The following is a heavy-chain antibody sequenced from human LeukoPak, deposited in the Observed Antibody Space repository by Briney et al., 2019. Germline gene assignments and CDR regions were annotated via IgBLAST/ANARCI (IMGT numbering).Heavy chain of an antibody. D-gene: IGHD2-15*01. CDR3: AIGRGYCSGGSCYMTRAFDI. Sequence: KSSETLSLTCTVSGGSISSYYWSWIRQPPGKGLEWIGYIYYSGSTNYNPSLKSRVTISVDTSKNQFSLKLSSVTAADTAVYYCAIGRGYCSGGSCYMTRAFDIWGQGTMVTVSS. CDR2: IYYSGST. V-gene: IGHV4-59*12. CDR1: GGSISSYY. J-gene: IGHJ3*02.